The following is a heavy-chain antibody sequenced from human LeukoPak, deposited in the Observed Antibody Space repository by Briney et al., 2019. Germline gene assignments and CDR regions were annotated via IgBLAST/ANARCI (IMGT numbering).Heavy chain of an antibody. V-gene: IGHV1-8*03. J-gene: IGHJ5*02. D-gene: IGHD4-11*01. CDR3: ARGRATVTTHWLDP. CDR1: GYTFTSYD. Sequence: ASVKVSCKASGYTFTSYDINWVRQATGHGLEGMGWMNPNSGNIAYAQKFQGRVTITRNTSINTAYMELSSRTSEDTAMYYCARGRATVTTHWLDPWGQGTLVAVSS. CDR2: MNPNSGNI.